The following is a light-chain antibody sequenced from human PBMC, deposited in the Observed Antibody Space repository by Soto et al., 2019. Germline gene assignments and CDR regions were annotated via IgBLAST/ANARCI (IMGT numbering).Light chain of an antibody. CDR1: QSVRNDH. V-gene: IGKV3-20*01. Sequence: EIVLTQSPGTLSLSPGERATLSCRASQSVRNDHVAWYQQKTGQAPRLLISRAVTRAIGIPDRFSGSGSGTGFTLTISSLEPEDFATYYCQQSYSTPWTFGQGTKVEIK. J-gene: IGKJ1*01. CDR3: QQSYSTPWT. CDR2: RAV.